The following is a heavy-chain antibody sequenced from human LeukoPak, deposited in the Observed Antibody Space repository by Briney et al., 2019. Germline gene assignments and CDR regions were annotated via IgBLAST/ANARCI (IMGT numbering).Heavy chain of an antibody. Sequence: PGGSLRLSCAASGFTFSNYAMIWVRQAPGKGLEWVSAIRGIRGTYSTEYADSVKDRFTISRDNSKSTLYLQMNSLRAEDTAVYYCAKEGIQWLAPGDDAFDIWGQGTMVTVSS. V-gene: IGHV3-23*01. D-gene: IGHD6-19*01. CDR2: IRGIRGTYST. J-gene: IGHJ3*02. CDR1: GFTFSNYA. CDR3: AKEGIQWLAPGDDAFDI.